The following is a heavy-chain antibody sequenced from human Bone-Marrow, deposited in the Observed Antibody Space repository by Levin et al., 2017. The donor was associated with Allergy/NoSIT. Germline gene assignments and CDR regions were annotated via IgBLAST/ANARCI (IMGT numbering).Heavy chain of an antibody. CDR1: DFTFSSFW. D-gene: IGHD3-16*01. CDR2: INSDGSST. Sequence: GGSLRLSCAASDFTFSSFWMHWVRQAPGKGLVWVSRINSDGSSTIYADSVKGRFTISRDNAKNTLYLQTNSLRAEDTAVYYCAREGRWGEHFDLWGRDTLVTVSS. J-gene: IGHJ2*01. CDR3: AREGRWGEHFDL. V-gene: IGHV3-74*01.